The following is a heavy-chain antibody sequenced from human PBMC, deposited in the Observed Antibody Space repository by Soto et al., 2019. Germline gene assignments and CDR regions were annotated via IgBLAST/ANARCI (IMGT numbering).Heavy chain of an antibody. CDR1: GYTFTSYD. Sequence: QVQLVQSGAEVKKPGASVKVSCKASGYTFTSYDINWVRQATGQGLEWMGWMNPNSGNTGYAQKVQGRVTMTRNTSISTAYMELRSLRSEDRAVYYGARGDSSSWTCPTDYWGQGTLVTVSS. CDR3: ARGDSSSWTCPTDY. D-gene: IGHD6-13*01. V-gene: IGHV1-8*01. J-gene: IGHJ4*02. CDR2: MNPNSGNT.